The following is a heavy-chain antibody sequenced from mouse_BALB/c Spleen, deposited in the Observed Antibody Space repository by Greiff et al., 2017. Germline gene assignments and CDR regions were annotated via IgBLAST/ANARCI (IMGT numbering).Heavy chain of an antibody. Sequence: VQLQQSGAELVRPGVSVKISCKGSGYTFTDYAMHWVKQSHAKSLEWIGVISTYYGDASYNQKFKGKATMTVDKSSSTAYMELARLTSEDSAIYYCAREIRRGYAMDYWGQGTSVTVSS. CDR1: GYTFTDYA. V-gene: IGHV1S137*01. D-gene: IGHD2-12*01. CDR3: AREIRRGYAMDY. J-gene: IGHJ4*01. CDR2: ISTYYGDA.